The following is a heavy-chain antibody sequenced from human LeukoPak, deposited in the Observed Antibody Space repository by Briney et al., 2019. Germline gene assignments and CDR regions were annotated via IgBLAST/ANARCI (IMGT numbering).Heavy chain of an antibody. V-gene: IGHV3-7*01. Sequence: ETLSLTCAVYGGSFSGYYWSWIRQAPGKGLEWVANIKQDGSEKYYVDSVKGRFTISRDNAKNSLYLQMNSLRAEDTAVYYCARVGLAGQTSGRIYNWFDPWGQGTLVTVSS. J-gene: IGHJ5*02. CDR2: IKQDGSEK. CDR3: ARVGLAGQTSGRIYNWFDP. D-gene: IGHD3-10*01. CDR1: GGSFSGYY.